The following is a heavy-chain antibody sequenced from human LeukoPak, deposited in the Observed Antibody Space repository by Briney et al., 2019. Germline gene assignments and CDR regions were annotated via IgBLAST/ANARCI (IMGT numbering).Heavy chain of an antibody. CDR2: IRYDGSNK. D-gene: IGHD3-22*01. V-gene: IGHV3-30*02. CDR1: GFTFSSYG. J-gene: IGHJ4*02. Sequence: TGGSLRLSCAASGFTFSSYGMHWVRQAPGKGLEWVAFIRYDGSNKYYADSVKGRFTISRDNSKNTLYLQMNSLRAEDTAVYYCAKDYYDSSGYYFHTVWGQGTLVTVSS. CDR3: AKDYYDSSGYYFHTV.